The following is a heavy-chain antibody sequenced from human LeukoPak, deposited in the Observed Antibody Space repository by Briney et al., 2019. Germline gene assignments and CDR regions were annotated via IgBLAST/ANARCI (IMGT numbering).Heavy chain of an antibody. CDR2: ISAFNGDT. CDR1: GYTFSNYG. J-gene: IGHJ4*02. D-gene: IGHD4-17*01. Sequence: PLASVKVSCKASGYTFSNYGISWVRQAPGQGLEWMGWISAFNGDTNYAQNLQGRVTLTTDTSTTTAYMDLGSLRSDDTAVYYCARARRGGDYDSYFDYWGQGTLVTVSS. CDR3: ARARRGGDYDSYFDY. V-gene: IGHV1-18*01.